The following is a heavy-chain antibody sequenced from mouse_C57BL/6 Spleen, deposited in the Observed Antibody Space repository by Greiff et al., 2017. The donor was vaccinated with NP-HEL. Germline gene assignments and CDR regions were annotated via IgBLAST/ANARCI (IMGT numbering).Heavy chain of an antibody. D-gene: IGHD1-1*01. CDR1: GYSITSGYY. V-gene: IGHV3-6*01. CDR3: AREGGSSDFDV. Sequence: ESGPGLVKPSQSLSLTCSVTGYSITSGYYWNWIRQFPGNKLEWMGYISYDGSNNYNPSLKNRISITRDTSKNQFFLKLNSVTTEDTATYYCAREGGSSDFDVWGTGTTVTVSS. CDR2: ISYDGSN. J-gene: IGHJ1*03.